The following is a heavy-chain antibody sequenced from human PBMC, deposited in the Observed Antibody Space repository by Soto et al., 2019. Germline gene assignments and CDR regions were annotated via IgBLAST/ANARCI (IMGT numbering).Heavy chain of an antibody. V-gene: IGHV4-34*01. D-gene: IGHD1-1*01. CDR2: INPTGGT. J-gene: IGHJ4*02. CDR1: GGSFSGYY. Sequence: QVQLQQWGAGLLKPSETLSLTCAVYGGSFSGYYWSWVRQSPGKGLEWIGEINPTGGTNYNPSLKSRVNISVDTSKEQFSLQLSSVTAADTAVYYCARTRATPASRNLDYWGQGTLVTVSS. CDR3: ARTRATPASRNLDY.